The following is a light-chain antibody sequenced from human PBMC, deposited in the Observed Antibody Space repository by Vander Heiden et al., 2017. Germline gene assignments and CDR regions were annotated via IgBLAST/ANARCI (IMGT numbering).Light chain of an antibody. Sequence: SYVLTQPPSVSGAPGQTARITCGGNDIGSKSVHWYQQKPGQAPVVVVYDDSDRPSGIPERFSGSNSGNTATLTISRVEVGDEADYYCQVWDFDSDHVVFGGGTKLTVL. CDR3: QVWDFDSDHVV. V-gene: IGLV3-21*02. CDR1: DIGSKS. J-gene: IGLJ2*01. CDR2: DDS.